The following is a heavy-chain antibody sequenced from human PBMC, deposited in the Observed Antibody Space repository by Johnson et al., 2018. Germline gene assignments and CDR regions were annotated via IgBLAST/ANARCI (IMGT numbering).Heavy chain of an antibody. V-gene: IGHV3-7*01. D-gene: IGHD5-18*01. CDR3: AGELLSPWIQPPMDV. Sequence: EVQLVESGGGLVKPGGSLRLSCAASGFTFSSYWMSWVRQAPGKGLEWVANIKQDGSEKYYVDSVKGRFTISRDNAKNSLYLQMNSLRAEDTAVYYWAGELLSPWIQPPMDVWGKGTTVTVSS. CDR1: GFTFSSYW. CDR2: IKQDGSEK. J-gene: IGHJ6*03.